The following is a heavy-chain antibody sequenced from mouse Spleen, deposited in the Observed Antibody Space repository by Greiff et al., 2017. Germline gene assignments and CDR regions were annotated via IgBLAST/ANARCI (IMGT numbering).Heavy chain of an antibody. Sequence: VKLQESGAELVRPGASVTLSCKASGYTFTDYEMHWVKQTPVHGLEWIGAIDPETGGTAYNQKFKGKAILTADKSSSTAYMELRSLTSEDSAVYYCIFITTVVATKGVMDYWGQGTSVTVSS. CDR2: IDPETGGT. J-gene: IGHJ4*01. D-gene: IGHD1-1*01. V-gene: IGHV1-15*01. CDR3: IFITTVVATKGVMDY. CDR1: GYTFTDYE.